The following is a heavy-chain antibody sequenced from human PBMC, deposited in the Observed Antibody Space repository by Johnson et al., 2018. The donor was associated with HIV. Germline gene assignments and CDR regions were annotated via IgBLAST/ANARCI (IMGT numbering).Heavy chain of an antibody. J-gene: IGHJ3*02. CDR1: GFTFSSYA. V-gene: IGHV3-30-3*01. CDR3: AREMTTGAFDI. D-gene: IGHD1-14*01. Sequence: VQLVESGGGVVQPGRSLRLSCAASGFTFSSYAMHWVRQAPGKGLEWVAVISYDGSNKYYADSVKGRFTLSRDNSKNTLNLQRNSLSAEDTAMYYCAREMTTGAFDIWGQGTMVTVSS. CDR2: ISYDGSNK.